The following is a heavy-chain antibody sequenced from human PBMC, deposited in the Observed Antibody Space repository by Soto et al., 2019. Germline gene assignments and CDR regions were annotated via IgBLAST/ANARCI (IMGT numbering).Heavy chain of an antibody. CDR2: MYPCDSYT. CDR3: ARQVNNNWFDP. Sequence: GESLKISCNGSGYSFTSYWIGWVRQMPGKGLEWMGIMYPCDSYTRYSPSFQGQVTISADKSISTAYLQWSSLKASDTAMYYCARQVNNNWFDPWGQGTLVTVSS. CDR1: GYSFTSYW. J-gene: IGHJ5*02. V-gene: IGHV5-51*01.